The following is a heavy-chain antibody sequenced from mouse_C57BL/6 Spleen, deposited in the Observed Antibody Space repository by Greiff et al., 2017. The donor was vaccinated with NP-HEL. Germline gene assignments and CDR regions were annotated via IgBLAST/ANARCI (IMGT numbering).Heavy chain of an antibody. CDR1: GYTFTDYE. CDR2: IDPETGGT. CDR3: TRRYSKNWYFDV. J-gene: IGHJ1*03. Sequence: QVQLQQSGAELVRPGASVTLSCKASGYTFTDYEMHWVKQTPVHGLEWIGAIDPETGGTAYNQKFKGKAILTADKSSSTAYMELRSLTSEDSAVYYCTRRYSKNWYFDVWGTGTTVTVSS. V-gene: IGHV1-15*01. D-gene: IGHD2-5*01.